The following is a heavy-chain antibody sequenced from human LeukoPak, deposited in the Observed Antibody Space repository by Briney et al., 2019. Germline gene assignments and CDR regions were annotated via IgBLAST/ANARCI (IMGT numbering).Heavy chain of an antibody. D-gene: IGHD3-22*01. CDR1: AYSFTICC. Sequence: GESLKISCMGSAYSFTICCIVCVRQMPGKGVVVVGIMYRGYTETTYSPAFRRQVTISADKAISTAYLQWSILKPSDTAMYYCARSISGYYSDWSQGTLVTVSA. CDR3: ARSISGYYSD. CDR2: MYRGYTET. J-gene: IGHJ4*02. V-gene: IGHV5-51*01.